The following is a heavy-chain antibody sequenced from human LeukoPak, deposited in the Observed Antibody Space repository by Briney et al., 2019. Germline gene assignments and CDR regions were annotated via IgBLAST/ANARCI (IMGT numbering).Heavy chain of an antibody. CDR2: ITSSGDGT. Sequence: GGSLRLSCAASGFSFSIYAMSWVRQAPGKGLQWVSSITSSGDGTYYADSVKGRFTISRDNSENMLYLQMNGLRVEDTAVYFCAKDRPNYYGSNGHYYRRDGDYWGQGTLVTVSS. CDR1: GFSFSIYA. D-gene: IGHD3-22*01. J-gene: IGHJ4*02. V-gene: IGHV3-23*01. CDR3: AKDRPNYYGSNGHYYRRDGDY.